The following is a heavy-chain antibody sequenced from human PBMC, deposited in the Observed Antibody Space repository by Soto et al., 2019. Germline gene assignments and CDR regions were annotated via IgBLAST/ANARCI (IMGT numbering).Heavy chain of an antibody. CDR2: IDNAGSSA. J-gene: IGHJ6*02. D-gene: IGHD1-26*01. Sequence: EVQLVESGGGLVQPGGSLRLSCAASGFTFSIYWMHWVRQAPGKGPVWVSRIDNAGSSARYADSVKGRFTISRDNAKNTVYLQMNSLRAEDTAVYYCTRVGGSVSGMDVWGQGTTLTVS. V-gene: IGHV3-74*01. CDR3: TRVGGSVSGMDV. CDR1: GFTFSIYW.